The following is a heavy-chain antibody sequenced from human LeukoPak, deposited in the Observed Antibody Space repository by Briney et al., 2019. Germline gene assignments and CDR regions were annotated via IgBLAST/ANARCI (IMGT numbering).Heavy chain of an antibody. V-gene: IGHV3-23*01. J-gene: IGHJ5*02. CDR1: GFTFSSYA. CDR2: ISGSGGST. CDR3: AKDLSGGRSHRT. Sequence: PGGSLRLSCAASGFTFSSYAMSWVRQAPGKGLEWVSAISGSGGSTYYADSVKGRFTISRDNSKNALYLQMNSLRAEDTAVYYCAKDLSGGRSHRTWGQGTLVTVSS. D-gene: IGHD1-26*01.